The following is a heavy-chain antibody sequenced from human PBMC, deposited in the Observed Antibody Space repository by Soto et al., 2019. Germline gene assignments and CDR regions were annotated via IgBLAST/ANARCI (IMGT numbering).Heavy chain of an antibody. V-gene: IGHV4-30-4*01. CDR1: GGSFSGYY. D-gene: IGHD3-10*01. CDR3: AREVRGVTPYGMDV. CDR2: IYYSGST. J-gene: IGHJ6*02. Sequence: PSETLSLTCAVYGGSFSGYYWSWIRQPPGKGLEWIGYIYYSGSTYYNPSLKSRVTISVDTSKNQFSLKLSSVTAADTAVYYCAREVRGVTPYGMDVWGQGTTVTVSS.